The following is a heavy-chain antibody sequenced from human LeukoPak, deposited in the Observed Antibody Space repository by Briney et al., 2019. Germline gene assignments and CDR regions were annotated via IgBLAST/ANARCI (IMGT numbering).Heavy chain of an antibody. V-gene: IGHV4-59*01. J-gene: IGHJ4*02. Sequence: PSETLSLTCTVSGGSIGSYYWSWIRQPPGKGLERIGYIYYSGSTNYNPSLKSRVTISVDTSKNQFSLKLSSVTAADTAVYYCARGGGDYEPLDYWGQGTLVTVSS. CDR1: GGSIGSYY. CDR2: IYYSGST. D-gene: IGHD4-17*01. CDR3: ARGGGDYEPLDY.